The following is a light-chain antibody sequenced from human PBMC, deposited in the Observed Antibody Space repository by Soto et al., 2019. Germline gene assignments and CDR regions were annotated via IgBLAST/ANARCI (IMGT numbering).Light chain of an antibody. CDR2: DAS. CDR1: QSISSW. J-gene: IGKJ5*01. CDR3: QQYNSYSPIT. Sequence: DIQMTLSPSSLSASVGDRVTITCRASQSISSWLAWYQPRPGKAPKLLIYDASSLESGVPSRFSGSGSGTEFTLTISSLQTDDFATYYCQQYNSYSPITSGQATRLEIK. V-gene: IGKV1-5*01.